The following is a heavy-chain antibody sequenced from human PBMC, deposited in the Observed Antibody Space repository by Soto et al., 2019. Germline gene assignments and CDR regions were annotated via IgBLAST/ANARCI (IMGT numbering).Heavy chain of an antibody. CDR1: GFTFSSYG. J-gene: IGHJ6*02. V-gene: IGHV3-30*18. CDR2: ISYDGSNK. CDR3: AKGRPRFGETKTYYYYYGMDV. D-gene: IGHD3-10*01. Sequence: GGSLRLSCAASGFTFSSYGMHWVRQAPGKGLEWVAVISYDGSNKYYADSVKGRFTISRDNSKNTLYLQMNSLRAEDTAVYYCAKGRPRFGETKTYYYYYGMDVWGQGTTVTVSS.